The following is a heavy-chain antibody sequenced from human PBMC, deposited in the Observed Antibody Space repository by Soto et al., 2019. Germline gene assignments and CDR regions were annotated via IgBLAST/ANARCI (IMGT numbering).Heavy chain of an antibody. CDR2: IKQDGSER. J-gene: IGHJ2*01. CDR3: AGPSGTWYAFDL. V-gene: IGHV3-7*01. Sequence: EVQLVESGGGLVQPGGSLRLSCAASGFTFSSYWMSWVRQAPGKGLEWVANIKQDGSERKYVDSVKGRFTISRDNAKNSVYLQMNSLITEDTAVCYCAGPSGTWYAFDLWGRGTLVTVSS. D-gene: IGHD6-13*01. CDR1: GFTFSSYW.